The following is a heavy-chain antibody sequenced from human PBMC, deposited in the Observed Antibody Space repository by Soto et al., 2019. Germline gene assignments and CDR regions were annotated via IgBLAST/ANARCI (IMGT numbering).Heavy chain of an antibody. CDR1: GGSIRSGSEGNY. CDR2: IYYSGST. V-gene: IGHV4-31*03. Sequence: SETLSLTCTVSGGSIRSGSEGNYWSWIRQSPGKGLEWIGYIYYSGSTYYNPSLKSRVTISVDTSKNQFSLKLYSVTAADTAVYYCARDPSPGAHYFDYWGQGILVTVS. J-gene: IGHJ4*02. CDR3: ARDPSPGAHYFDY.